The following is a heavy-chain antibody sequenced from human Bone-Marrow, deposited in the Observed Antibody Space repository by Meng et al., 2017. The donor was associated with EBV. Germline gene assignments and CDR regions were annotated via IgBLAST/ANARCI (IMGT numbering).Heavy chain of an antibody. CDR1: GFTFSRYW. Sequence: EGQLAESGGALVQPGGSLRLSCAVSGFTFSRYWMHWVRQAPGKGLVWISRINENGGITTYADSVRGRFTISRDNTKNTLYLQINNVRVEDTAVYFCSRDLAGPYDDWGQGTLVTVSS. V-gene: IGHV3-74*01. CDR3: SRDLAGPYDD. J-gene: IGHJ4*02. CDR2: INENGGIT.